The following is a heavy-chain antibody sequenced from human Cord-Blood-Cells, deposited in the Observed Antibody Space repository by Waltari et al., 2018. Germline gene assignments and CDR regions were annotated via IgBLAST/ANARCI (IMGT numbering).Heavy chain of an antibody. D-gene: IGHD2-15*01. Sequence: QVQLVQSGAAVKKPGASVTVSCKASGYPFTGYYMQRVRKAPGKGLAGMGWINPNSGGKNYAQKFQGWVTMTRDTSISTAYMELSRLRSDDTAVYYCARAGGGWAFDIWGQGTMVTVSS. CDR1: GYPFTGYY. CDR3: ARAGGGWAFDI. V-gene: IGHV1-2*04. CDR2: INPNSGGK. J-gene: IGHJ3*02.